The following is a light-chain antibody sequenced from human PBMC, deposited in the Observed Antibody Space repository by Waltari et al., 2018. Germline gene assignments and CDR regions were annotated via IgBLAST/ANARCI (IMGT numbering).Light chain of an antibody. V-gene: IGKV3-20*01. J-gene: IGKJ1*01. CDR3: QHYVRLPVT. CDR2: DAS. CDR1: QSISKY. Sequence: DIVLTQSRGTLSLSPGERATVSCRASQSISKYLAWYRLKPGQAPRLLIYDASKRATGIPDRFSASGSGTDFSLTISRLEPEDFAVYYCQHYVRLPVTFGQGTKVEIK.